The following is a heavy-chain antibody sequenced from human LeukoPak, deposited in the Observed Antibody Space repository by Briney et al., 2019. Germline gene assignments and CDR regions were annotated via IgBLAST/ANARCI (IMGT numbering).Heavy chain of an antibody. CDR2: SNRRSDST. Sequence: GGSLRLSCAASGFTFSADARGWVRQAPGNGLEWGAASNRRSDSTYYAYSVKGPFAISRDNSKNTLYLKMSSLRAEDTAVYHCANVYFDIFYGRFDYWGQGSLVTVSS. CDR1: GFTFSADA. J-gene: IGHJ4*02. CDR3: ANVYFDIFYGRFDY. D-gene: IGHD3-9*01. V-gene: IGHV3-23*01.